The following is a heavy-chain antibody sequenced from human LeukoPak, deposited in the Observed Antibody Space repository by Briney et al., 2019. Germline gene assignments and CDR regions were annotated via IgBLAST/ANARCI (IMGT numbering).Heavy chain of an antibody. J-gene: IGHJ4*02. Sequence: SETLSLTCTVSGGSISSYYWSWIRHPPGEGLEWIGYIYYSGSTNYNPSLTSRVTISVDTSKNQFSLKLSSVTAADTAVYYCARAVAVYSFDYWGQGTLVTVSS. CDR2: IYYSGST. CDR3: ARAVAVYSFDY. V-gene: IGHV4-59*01. CDR1: GGSISSYY. D-gene: IGHD6-19*01.